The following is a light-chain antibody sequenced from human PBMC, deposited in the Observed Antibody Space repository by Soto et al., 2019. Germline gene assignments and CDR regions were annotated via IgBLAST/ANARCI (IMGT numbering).Light chain of an antibody. CDR3: QQYGSSPPT. CDR1: QSVSSSY. V-gene: IGKV3-20*01. Sequence: EIVLTQSPGTLSLSPGESATLSCRASQSVSSSYLAWYRQKPGQAPRLLIYGASTRATGIPERFSGSGSGTDFALTISRLGPEDFAVYYCQQYGSSPPTFGQGTRLEIE. J-gene: IGKJ5*01. CDR2: GAS.